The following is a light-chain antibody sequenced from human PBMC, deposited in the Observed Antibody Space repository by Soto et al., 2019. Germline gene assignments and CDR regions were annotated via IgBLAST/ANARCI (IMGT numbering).Light chain of an antibody. CDR2: DVT. V-gene: IGLV2-11*01. Sequence: QSALTQPRSVSGSPGQSVTISCTGTSSEVGRFNYVSWYQQYPGKAPKVVIYDVTERPSGVPDRFSGSKSGNTASLTISGLQVEDEGDYYCCSYAGSSTLGVFGGGTKLTVL. CDR3: CSYAGSSTLGV. J-gene: IGLJ3*02. CDR1: SSEVGRFNY.